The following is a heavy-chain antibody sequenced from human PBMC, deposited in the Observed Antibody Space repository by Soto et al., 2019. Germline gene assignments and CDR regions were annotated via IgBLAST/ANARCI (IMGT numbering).Heavy chain of an antibody. D-gene: IGHD5-12*01. CDR1: GGSISTSSSY. V-gene: IGHV4-39*01. CDR2: IYYSGSI. CDR3: ERKRDSGPLAFDY. J-gene: IGHJ4*02. Sequence: SETLSLTCTVSGGSISTSSSYWAWIRQPPGEGLEWIGTIYYSGSIYYNPSLKSRLSISVDTSRNQFSLKLTSVTAADTAVYYCERKRDSGPLAFDYWGQGALVTVSS.